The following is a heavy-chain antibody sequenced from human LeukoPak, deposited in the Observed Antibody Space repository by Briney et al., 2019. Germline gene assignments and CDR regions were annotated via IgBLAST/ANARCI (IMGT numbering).Heavy chain of an antibody. Sequence: SETLSLTCAVYGGSVTGFSWSWIRQSPVKGLESIGEINHSGGTNYAPTLQSRVTLSLDTSKNQFSLTLTSVTAADTAVYYCVRGRNVKWVPGVGGNPRASRYYYYMDVWGKGTTVTVSS. D-gene: IGHD4-23*01. CDR3: VRGRNVKWVPGVGGNPRASRYYYYMDV. J-gene: IGHJ6*03. V-gene: IGHV4-34*01. CDR1: GGSVTGFS. CDR2: INHSGGT.